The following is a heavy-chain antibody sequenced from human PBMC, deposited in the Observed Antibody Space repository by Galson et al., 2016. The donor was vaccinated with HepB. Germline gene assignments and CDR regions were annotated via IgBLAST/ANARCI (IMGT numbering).Heavy chain of an antibody. V-gene: IGHV3-23*01. D-gene: IGHD3-3*01. CDR3: AKVHDFWSNYPSDY. J-gene: IGHJ4*02. Sequence: SLRLSCAASGFTLWSYAMNWVRQAPGKGLEWVSSISGTGGSTYYADSVKGRFTISRDNSKNTLYLQMNSLRAEDTAVYYCAKVHDFWSNYPSDYWGQGTLVTVSS. CDR1: GFTLWSYA. CDR2: ISGTGGST.